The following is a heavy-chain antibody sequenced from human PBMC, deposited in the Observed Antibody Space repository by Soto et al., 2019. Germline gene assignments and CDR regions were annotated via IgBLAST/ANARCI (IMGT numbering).Heavy chain of an antibody. CDR2: TYYRSQWYS. CDR1: GDSVSSNGAA. Sequence: SQTLSLTCAISGDSVSSNGAAWNWLRQSPSRGLEWLGRTYYRSQWYSDYEVSVKSRILINPDTLKNQFSLQLNSVTPDDTAVYYCARGARGGSFAYWGLGTLVTVSS. CDR3: ARGARGGSFAY. D-gene: IGHD3-10*01. J-gene: IGHJ4*02. V-gene: IGHV6-1*01.